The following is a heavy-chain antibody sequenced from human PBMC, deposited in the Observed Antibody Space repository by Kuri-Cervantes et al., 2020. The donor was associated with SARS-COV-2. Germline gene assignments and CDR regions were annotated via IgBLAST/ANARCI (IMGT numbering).Heavy chain of an antibody. CDR2: ISGSGGST. Sequence: GRSLRLSCAASGFTFSSYAMIWVLQAPGKGLEWVSAISGSGGSTYYADPVKGRFTISRDNSKNTLYLQMNSLRAEDSAVYYCAKDKVGATPNWFDPWGQGTLVTVSS. V-gene: IGHV3-23*01. CDR1: GFTFSSYA. CDR3: AKDKVGATPNWFDP. J-gene: IGHJ5*02. D-gene: IGHD1-26*01.